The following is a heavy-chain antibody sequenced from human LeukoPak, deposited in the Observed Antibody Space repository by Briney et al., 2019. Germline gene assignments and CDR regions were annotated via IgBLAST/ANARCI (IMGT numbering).Heavy chain of an antibody. CDR3: AKEDYYDSSGYYYVPGDFDY. D-gene: IGHD3-22*01. CDR2: ISGSGGST. V-gene: IGHV3-23*01. J-gene: IGHJ4*02. Sequence: GGSLRLSCAASGFTFSSYWMHWVRQAPGKGLEWVSAISGSGGSTYYADSVKGRFTISRDNSKNTLYLQMNSLRAEDTAVYYCAKEDYYDSSGYYYVPGDFDYWGQGTLVTVSS. CDR1: GFTFSSYW.